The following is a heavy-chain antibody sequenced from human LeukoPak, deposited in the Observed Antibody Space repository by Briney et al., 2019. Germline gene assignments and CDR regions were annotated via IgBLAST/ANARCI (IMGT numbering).Heavy chain of an antibody. Sequence: ASVEVSCKASGGTFSSYAISWVRQAPGQGLEWMGGIIPIFGTANYAQKFQGRVTITADESTSTAYMELSSLRSEDTAVYYCARVRVMTYAFDIWGQGTMVTVSS. V-gene: IGHV1-69*13. CDR1: GGTFSSYA. J-gene: IGHJ3*02. CDR3: ARVRVMTYAFDI. CDR2: IIPIFGTA.